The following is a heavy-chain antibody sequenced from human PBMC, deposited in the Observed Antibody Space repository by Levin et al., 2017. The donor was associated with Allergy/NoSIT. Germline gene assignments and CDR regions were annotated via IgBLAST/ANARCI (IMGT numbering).Heavy chain of an antibody. Sequence: SQTLSLTCTVSGGSISSYYWSWIRQPPGKGLEWIGYIYYSGSTNYNPSLKSRVTISVDTSKNQFSLKLSSVTAADTAVYYCARSDRGWDSDYWGQGTLVTVSS. CDR2: IYYSGST. V-gene: IGHV4-59*01. CDR1: GGSISSYY. CDR3: ARSDRGWDSDY. J-gene: IGHJ4*02. D-gene: IGHD6-19*01.